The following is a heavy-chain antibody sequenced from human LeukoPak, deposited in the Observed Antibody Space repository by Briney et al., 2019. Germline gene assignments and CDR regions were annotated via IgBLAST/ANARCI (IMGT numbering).Heavy chain of an antibody. CDR3: ARHPESYYYDSSAPPWDAFDI. Sequence: SETLSLTCTVSGSSISSSSYYWGWIRQPPGKGLEWIGSIYYSGSTYYNPSLKSRVTISVDTSKNQFSLKLSSVTAADTAVYYCARHPESYYYDSSAPPWDAFDIWGQGTMVTVSS. V-gene: IGHV4-39*01. J-gene: IGHJ3*02. D-gene: IGHD3-22*01. CDR1: GSSISSSSYY. CDR2: IYYSGST.